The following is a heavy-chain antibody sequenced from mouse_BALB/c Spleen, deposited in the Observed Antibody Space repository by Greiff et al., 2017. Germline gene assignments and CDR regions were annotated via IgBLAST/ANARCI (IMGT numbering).Heavy chain of an antibody. CDR1: GYSITSGYY. Sequence: EVQVVESGPGLVKPSQSLSLTCSVTGYSITSGYYWNWIRQFPGNKLEWMGYISYDGSNNYNPSLKNRISITRDTSKNQFFLKLNSVTTEDTATYYCARFSYDYDVPFAYWGQGTLVTVSA. V-gene: IGHV3-6*02. J-gene: IGHJ3*01. CDR3: ARFSYDYDVPFAY. CDR2: ISYDGSN. D-gene: IGHD2-4*01.